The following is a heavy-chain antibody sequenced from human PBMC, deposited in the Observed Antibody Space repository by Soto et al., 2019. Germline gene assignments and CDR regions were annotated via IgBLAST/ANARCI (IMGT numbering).Heavy chain of an antibody. CDR1: GGSSSGYY. Sequence: SETLSLTCAVYGGSSSGYYWSWIRQPPGKGLEWIGEINHSGSTNYNPSPKSRVTISVDTSKNQFSLKLSSVTAADTAVYYCARVRWYCTNGVCYTPPWFDPWGQGTLVTVSS. D-gene: IGHD2-8*01. J-gene: IGHJ5*02. CDR2: INHSGST. CDR3: ARVRWYCTNGVCYTPPWFDP. V-gene: IGHV4-34*01.